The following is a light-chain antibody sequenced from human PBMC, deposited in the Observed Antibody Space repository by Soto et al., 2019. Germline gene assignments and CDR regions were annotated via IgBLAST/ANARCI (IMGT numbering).Light chain of an antibody. J-gene: IGKJ1*01. CDR2: DAS. V-gene: IGKV3-11*01. CDR3: QQRSYWPIT. CDR1: QSVTIY. Sequence: EVVLTQSPATLSLSPGEGATLSCRASQSVTIYLAWYQKKSGQPPRLLIYDASNRAAGIPARFSGSGSGTDFTLTISSLEPEDFAVYYCQQRSYWPITFGQGTKV.